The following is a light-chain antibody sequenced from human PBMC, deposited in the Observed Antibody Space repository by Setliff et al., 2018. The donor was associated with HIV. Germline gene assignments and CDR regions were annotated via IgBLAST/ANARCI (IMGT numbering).Light chain of an antibody. CDR2: EVS. CDR3: SSYSSTSTLYV. V-gene: IGLV2-18*02. Sequence: QSVLTQPPSVSGSPGQSVTISCTGTSSDVGSYNRVSWYQQPPGTAPKLMIYEVSNRPSGVPDRFSGSKSGNTASLTISGLQAEDEADYYCSSYSSTSTLYVFGIGTKVTVL. J-gene: IGLJ1*01. CDR1: SSDVGSYNR.